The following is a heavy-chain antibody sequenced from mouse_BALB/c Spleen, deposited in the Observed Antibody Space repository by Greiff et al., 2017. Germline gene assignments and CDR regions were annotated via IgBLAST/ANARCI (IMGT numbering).Heavy chain of an antibody. CDR2: IDPANGNT. Sequence: VQLQQSGAELVKPGASVKLSCTASGFNIKDTYMHWVKQRPEQGLEWIGRIDPANGNTKYDPKFQGKATITADTSSNPAYLQLSSLTSEDTAVYYCARSGTGYAMDYWGQGTSVTVSS. CDR1: GFNIKDTY. D-gene: IGHD3-3*01. V-gene: IGHV14-3*02. CDR3: ARSGTGYAMDY. J-gene: IGHJ4*01.